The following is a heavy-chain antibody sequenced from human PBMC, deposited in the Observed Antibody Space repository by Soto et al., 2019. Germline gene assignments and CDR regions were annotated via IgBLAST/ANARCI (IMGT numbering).Heavy chain of an antibody. J-gene: IGHJ4*02. CDR2: ISGYNGYP. CDR1: GYIFTNYG. CDR3: ARASAGALYDF. V-gene: IGHV1-18*01. Sequence: QVQLVQSGGEVRKPGASVNVSCKTSGYIFTNYGVAWVRQAPAQGLELVAWISGYNGYPKYTQKSQXXATVTTDTSTRTGYMELRNLKSDDTAVYYCARASAGALYDFWGQGTLVTVSS. D-gene: IGHD3-16*01.